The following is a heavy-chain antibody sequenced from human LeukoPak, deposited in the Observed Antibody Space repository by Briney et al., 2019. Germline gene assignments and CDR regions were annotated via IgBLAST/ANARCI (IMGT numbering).Heavy chain of an antibody. CDR1: GFTFNTYA. D-gene: IGHD5-24*01. CDR3: ANDPEDGYLLFDD. J-gene: IGHJ4*02. CDR2: ISGSGDRT. V-gene: IGHV3-23*01. Sequence: GGSLRLSCAASGFTFNTYAMSWVRQAPGKGLEWVSTISGSGDRTYYADSAKGRFSISRDNSKNTLYLQMNSLRAEDTAVYYCANDPEDGYLLFDDWGQGTLVTVSS.